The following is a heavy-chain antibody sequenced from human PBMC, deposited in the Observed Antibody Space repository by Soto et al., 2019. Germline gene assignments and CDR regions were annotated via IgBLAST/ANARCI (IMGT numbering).Heavy chain of an antibody. CDR3: AREFY. V-gene: IGHV3-7*01. CDR2: IKPDGSER. Sequence: DVHLVESGGDLVQPGGSLRLSCEGPGFTFANYWMSWVRQAPGKGLEWVANIKPDGSERHYLDSVKGRFTISRDNAKNSLYLQMNSLRAEDTAVYYCAREFYWGQGTLVTVSS. J-gene: IGHJ4*02. CDR1: GFTFANYW.